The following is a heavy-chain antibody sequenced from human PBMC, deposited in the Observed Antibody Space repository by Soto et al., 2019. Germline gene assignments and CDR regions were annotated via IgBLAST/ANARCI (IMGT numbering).Heavy chain of an antibody. CDR3: AKDRPSGSRPYYNGMDV. J-gene: IGHJ6*02. D-gene: IGHD1-26*01. Sequence: QVQLVESGGGVVQPGRSLRLSCAASGFTFSSYGMHWVRQAPGKGLEWVAVISYDGSNKYYADSVKGRFTISRDNSKNTLYLQMNSLRAEDTAVYYCAKDRPSGSRPYYNGMDVWGQGTTVTVSS. V-gene: IGHV3-30*18. CDR2: ISYDGSNK. CDR1: GFTFSSYG.